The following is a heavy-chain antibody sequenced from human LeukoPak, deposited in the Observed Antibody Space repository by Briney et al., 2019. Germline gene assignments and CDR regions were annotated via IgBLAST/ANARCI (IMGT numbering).Heavy chain of an antibody. J-gene: IGHJ4*02. Sequence: ASVKVSCKASGYTFTSYGISWVRQAPGQGLEGMGWISTYSGNTNYAQKLQGRVTMTTDTSTSTAYMELRSLRSDDTAVYYCARDPLYSSSWYVVPDYWGQGTLVTVSS. CDR2: ISTYSGNT. CDR1: GYTFTSYG. V-gene: IGHV1-18*01. D-gene: IGHD6-13*01. CDR3: ARDPLYSSSWYVVPDY.